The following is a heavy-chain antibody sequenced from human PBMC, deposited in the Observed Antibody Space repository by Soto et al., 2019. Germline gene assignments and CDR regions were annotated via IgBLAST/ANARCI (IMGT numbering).Heavy chain of an antibody. Sequence: PGGSLRLSCVASGFIVSSNYMSWVRQAPGKGLEWVSLLDSGGSTFYADSVKGRFTISIDNSKNTLYLQMNSLRAEDTAVYFCAKDGSARSFQHWGQGTLVTVSS. V-gene: IGHV3-53*01. D-gene: IGHD1-26*01. CDR1: GFIVSSNY. J-gene: IGHJ1*01. CDR2: LDSGGST. CDR3: AKDGSARSFQH.